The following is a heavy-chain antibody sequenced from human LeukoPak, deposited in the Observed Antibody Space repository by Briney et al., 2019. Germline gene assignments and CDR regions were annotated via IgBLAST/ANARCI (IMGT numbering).Heavy chain of an antibody. CDR3: AKDRDSSGSYPSGY. J-gene: IGHJ4*02. Sequence: SQTLSLTCAISGDSVSVSPAVWNWITQSPSRGLEWLGRAYYRSKWFIDYALSVKGRITITPDTSKNQFSLQLNSVTAEDTAVYYCAKDRDSSGSYPSGYWGQGTLVTVSS. D-gene: IGHD3-10*01. CDR2: AYYRSKWFI. CDR1: GDSVSVSPAV. V-gene: IGHV6-1*01.